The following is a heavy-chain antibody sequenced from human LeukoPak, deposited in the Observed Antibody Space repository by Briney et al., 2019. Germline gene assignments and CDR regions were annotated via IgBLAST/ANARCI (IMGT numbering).Heavy chain of an antibody. CDR3: AKPYNRNDGGVDY. Sequence: GGSLRLSRAASGFSFSSYAMNWVRQASGKGLEWVSSLNRSGGSTYYTDSVKGRFTISRDNSKNTLYLQMNSLRAEDTAIYYCAKPYNRNDGGVDYWGQGTLVTVSS. CDR1: GFSFSSYA. D-gene: IGHD1-20*01. V-gene: IGHV3-23*01. CDR2: LNRSGGST. J-gene: IGHJ4*02.